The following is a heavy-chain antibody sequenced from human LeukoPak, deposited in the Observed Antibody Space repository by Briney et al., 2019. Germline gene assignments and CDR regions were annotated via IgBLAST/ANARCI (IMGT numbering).Heavy chain of an antibody. Sequence: ASVNVSCKSSGYTFTKSDYIHWVRQAPGQGLEWMGIINPSDGTTFYAQKFQGRVTLTRDTSTNTVFMELSSLRSDDTAVFYCARGPTDMDFDYWGQGSLVTVSS. J-gene: IGHJ4*02. V-gene: IGHV1-46*01. CDR2: INPSDGTT. CDR1: GYTFTKSDY. CDR3: ARGPTDMDFDY.